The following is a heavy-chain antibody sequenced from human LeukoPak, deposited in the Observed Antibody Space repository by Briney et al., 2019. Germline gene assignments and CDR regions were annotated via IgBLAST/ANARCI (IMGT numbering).Heavy chain of an antibody. CDR1: GFTFNGYA. V-gene: IGHV3-23*01. CDR3: AKVGGGDYYYYMDV. CDR2: ISGGGGRT. J-gene: IGHJ6*03. D-gene: IGHD3-16*01. Sequence: GGSLRLSCAASGFTFNGYAMSWVRQAPGKGLEWVSGISGGGGRTYYADCVKGRFTISRDNSKNTLYLQLNSLRAEDTAVYYCAKVGGGDYYYYMDVWGKGTTVTVSS.